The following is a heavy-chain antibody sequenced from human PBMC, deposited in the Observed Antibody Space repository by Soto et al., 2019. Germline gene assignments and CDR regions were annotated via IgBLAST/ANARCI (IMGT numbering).Heavy chain of an antibody. D-gene: IGHD6-13*01. Sequence: QVQLGESGGGVVQPGRSLRLSCAASGFTFSSYGMHWVRQAPGKGLEWVAVIWYDGSNKYYADSVKGRFTISRDNSKNTLYLQMNSLRAEDTAVYYCARGIAAARQTPTSQQQTDYWGQGTLVTVSS. CDR2: IWYDGSNK. J-gene: IGHJ4*02. CDR1: GFTFSSYG. V-gene: IGHV3-33*01. CDR3: ARGIAAARQTPTSQQQTDY.